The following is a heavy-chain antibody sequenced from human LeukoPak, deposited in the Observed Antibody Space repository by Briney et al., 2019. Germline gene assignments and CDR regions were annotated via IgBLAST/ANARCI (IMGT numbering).Heavy chain of an antibody. V-gene: IGHV4-34*01. CDR1: GGSSSGYY. CDR2: INHSGST. Sequence: SETLSLTCAVYGGSSSGYYWSWIRQPPGKGLEWIGEINHSGSTNYNPSLKSRVTISVDTSKNQFSLKLSSVTAADTAVYYCARKSGYAGPFDIWGQGTMVTVSS. J-gene: IGHJ3*02. CDR3: ARKSGYAGPFDI. D-gene: IGHD5-12*01.